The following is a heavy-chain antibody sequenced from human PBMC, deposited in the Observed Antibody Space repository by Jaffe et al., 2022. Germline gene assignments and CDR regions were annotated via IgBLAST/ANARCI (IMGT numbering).Heavy chain of an antibody. J-gene: IGHJ3*01. D-gene: IGHD5-12*01. CDR1: GFAFTNHP. V-gene: IGHV3-23*01. CDR2: ISDSGGAT. CDR3: VKDRSVWWPRSGAFDA. Sequence: EVQLLESGGDLIRPGGSLRLSCAASGFAFTNHPMSWVRQSPGKGLEWVSSISDSGGATDYADSVKGRFTISRDNTRNSLYLQMNSLRVEDTAVYFCVKDRSVWWPRSGAFDAWGRGTMVTVSS.